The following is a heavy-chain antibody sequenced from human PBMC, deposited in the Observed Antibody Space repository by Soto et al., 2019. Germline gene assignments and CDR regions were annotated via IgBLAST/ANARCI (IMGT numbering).Heavy chain of an antibody. CDR3: ARDLDSIAAAGMWGFDY. V-gene: IGHV3-33*01. CDR2: IWYDGSNK. J-gene: IGHJ4*02. Sequence: QVQLVESGAGVVEPGRSLRLSCAASGFTFSSYGMHWVRQAPGKGLEWVAVIWYDGSNKYYADSVKGRFTISRDNSKNTLYLQSNSLRAEDTAVYYCARDLDSIAAAGMWGFDYWAQGTLVTVSS. D-gene: IGHD6-13*01. CDR1: GFTFSSYG.